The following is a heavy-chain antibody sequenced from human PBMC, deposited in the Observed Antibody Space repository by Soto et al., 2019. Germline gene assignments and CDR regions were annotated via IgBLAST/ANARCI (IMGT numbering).Heavy chain of an antibody. V-gene: IGHV4-39*01. J-gene: IGHJ1*01. CDR3: ARPYSIGWTNAFHM. D-gene: IGHD6-19*01. CDR1: GASIHSDCFY. CDR2: IHSGRAT. Sequence: SETLSLTCTVSGASIHSDCFYWGWIRQSPGKGLAWIATIHSGRATYCNPSFRTRVTMSVHTSMDPFSLTVESVTAADTDVYYCARPYSIGWTNAFHMGGQGSRVPVSS.